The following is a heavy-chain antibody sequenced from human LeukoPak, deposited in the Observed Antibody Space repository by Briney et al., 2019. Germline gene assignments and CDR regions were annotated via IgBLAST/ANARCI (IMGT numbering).Heavy chain of an antibody. CDR1: GGSFSGYY. CDR3: ARVTYSSSWYPDY. Sequence: SETLSLTCAVYGGSFSGYYWSWIRQPPGKGLEWIGEINHSGSTNYDPSLKSRVTISVDTSKNQSSLKLSSVTAADTAVYYCARVTYSSSWYPDYWGQGTLVTVSS. D-gene: IGHD6-13*01. J-gene: IGHJ4*02. CDR2: INHSGST. V-gene: IGHV4-34*01.